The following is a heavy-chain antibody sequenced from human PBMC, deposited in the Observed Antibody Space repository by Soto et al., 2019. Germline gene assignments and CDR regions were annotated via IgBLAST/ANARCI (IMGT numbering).Heavy chain of an antibody. CDR3: ARHAVHSSGFTDY. V-gene: IGHV4-34*01. CDR1: GGSFSGYY. D-gene: IGHD6-19*01. CDR2: INHSGST. Sequence: SETLSLTSAVYGGSFSGYYLSWIRQPPGKGLEWIGEINHSGSTNHNPSLKSRVTISVDTSKNQFFLKLSSVTAADTAVYFCARHAVHSSGFTDYWGQGTLVTVSS. J-gene: IGHJ4*02.